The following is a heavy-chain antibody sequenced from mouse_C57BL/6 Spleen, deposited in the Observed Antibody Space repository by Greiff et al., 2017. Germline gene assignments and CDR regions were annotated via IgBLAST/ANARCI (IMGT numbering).Heavy chain of an antibody. CDR1: GYTFTSYG. CDR2: IYPRSGNT. J-gene: IGHJ2*01. V-gene: IGHV1-81*01. CDR3: ATSVVAFDY. Sequence: QVQLQQSGAELARPGASVKLSCKASGYTFTSYGISWVKQRPGQGLEWIGDIYPRSGNTYYNEKFKGKATLTADKSSSPAYMELRSLTSEDSAVYFYATSVVAFDYWGQGTTLTVSS. D-gene: IGHD1-1*01.